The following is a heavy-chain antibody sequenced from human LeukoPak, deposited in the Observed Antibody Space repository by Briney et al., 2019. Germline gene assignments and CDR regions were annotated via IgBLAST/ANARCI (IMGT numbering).Heavy chain of an antibody. Sequence: GESLKISCKGSGYSFTSYWIGWVRQMPGKGLEWMGIIYPGDSDTRYSPSFQGQVTISADKSISTAYLQWSSLKASDTAMYYCARHGQSGRYSSSWYGNYWGQGTLVTVSS. CDR3: ARHGQSGRYSSSWYGNY. CDR2: IYPGDSDT. J-gene: IGHJ4*02. V-gene: IGHV5-51*01. D-gene: IGHD6-13*01. CDR1: GYSFTSYW.